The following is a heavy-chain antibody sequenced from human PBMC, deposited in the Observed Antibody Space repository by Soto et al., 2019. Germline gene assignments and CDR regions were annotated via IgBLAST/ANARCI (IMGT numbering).Heavy chain of an antibody. V-gene: IGHV1-24*01. Sequence: ASVKVSCKVSGYTLTELSMHWVRQAPGKGLEWMGGFDPEDGETIYAQKFQGRVTMTEDTSTDTAYMELSSLRSEDTAVYYCATLTVLRFLDRLPAFDYWGQGTLVTVSS. CDR1: GYTLTELS. CDR2: FDPEDGET. D-gene: IGHD3-3*01. CDR3: ATLTVLRFLDRLPAFDY. J-gene: IGHJ4*02.